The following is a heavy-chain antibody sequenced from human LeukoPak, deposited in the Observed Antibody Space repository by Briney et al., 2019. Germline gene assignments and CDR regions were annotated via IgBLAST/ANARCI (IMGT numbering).Heavy chain of an antibody. J-gene: IGHJ4*02. CDR2: IRSTSRTT. V-gene: IGHV3-48*01. Sequence: GGSLRLSCAASGLTFSSHSMNWVRQAPGKGLEWVSHIRSTSRTTYYADSVKGRFTISRDDAKNSLYLQMNSLRGEDTAVYYCASWAGTTAGFSGPFDSWGLGTLVTVSS. CDR3: ASWAGTTAGFSGPFDS. D-gene: IGHD6-25*01. CDR1: GLTFSSHS.